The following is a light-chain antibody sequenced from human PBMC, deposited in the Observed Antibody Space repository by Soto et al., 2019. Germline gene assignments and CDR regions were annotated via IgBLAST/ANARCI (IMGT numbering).Light chain of an antibody. CDR2: EVT. CDR3: SSYTGGNPSYV. Sequence: QSVLTPPPSASWSPGQAVTISCTGTSSDVGGYDYVSWYQHHPGKAPKLMIYEVTIRPSGVSDRFSGSKSGNTASLTVSGLQAEDEADYYCSSYTGGNPSYVFGTGTK. CDR1: SSDVGGYDY. J-gene: IGLJ1*01. V-gene: IGLV2-8*01.